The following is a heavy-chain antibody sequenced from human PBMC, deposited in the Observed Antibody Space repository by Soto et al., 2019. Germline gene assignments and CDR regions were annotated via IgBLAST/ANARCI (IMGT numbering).Heavy chain of an antibody. D-gene: IGHD3-3*01. CDR2: IYSSGST. CDR3: AGDFWAGLAH. CDR1: GFTVRDNF. J-gene: IGHJ4*01. V-gene: IGHV3-53*01. Sequence: VGSLRLSCAASGFTVRDNFLAWIRQAPGKGLEWVSLIYSSGSTYYADSVKGRFTISTDNSRSTLYLQMNSLGADDTAVYYCAGDFWAGLAHWGHGTLVTVSS.